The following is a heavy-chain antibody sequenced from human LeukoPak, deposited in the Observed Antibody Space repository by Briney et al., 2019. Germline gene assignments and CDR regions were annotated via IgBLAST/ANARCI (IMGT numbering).Heavy chain of an antibody. J-gene: IGHJ4*02. CDR3: AKYDSKWYEDF. V-gene: IGHV3-23*01. Sequence: GGSPRLSCAASGFTFSSYAMTWVRQAPGKGLEWVSSIRGSGSNTFYADSVKGRFTISRDNSKNTLYLQMNSLRAEDTAVYYCAKYDSKWYEDFWGQGSQVTVSS. CDR1: GFTFSSYA. D-gene: IGHD6-13*01. CDR2: IRGSGSNT.